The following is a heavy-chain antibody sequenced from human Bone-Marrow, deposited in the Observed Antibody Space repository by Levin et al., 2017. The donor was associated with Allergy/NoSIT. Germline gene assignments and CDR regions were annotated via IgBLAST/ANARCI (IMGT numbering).Heavy chain of an antibody. CDR2: IYYSGST. D-gene: IGHD2-2*01. Sequence: PSETLSLTCTVSGASISSFYWSWIRQPPGKGLEWIGYIYYSGSTNYSPSLKSRISMSADMSRNQVYLTMSSVTAADTAVYYCARQAVPAAMNGFDSWGQGTLVTVSS. J-gene: IGHJ5*01. CDR3: ARQAVPAAMNGFDS. V-gene: IGHV4-59*08. CDR1: GASISSFY.